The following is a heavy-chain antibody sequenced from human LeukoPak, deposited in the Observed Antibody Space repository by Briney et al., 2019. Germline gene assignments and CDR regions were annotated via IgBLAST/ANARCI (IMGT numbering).Heavy chain of an antibody. CDR2: IKQDGSEQ. CDR1: GFTFSSYW. D-gene: IGHD3-10*01. V-gene: IGHV3-7*04. CDR3: ARKCYGSGAFDC. Sequence: GGSLRLSCAASGFTFSSYWMSWVRQAPGKGLEWVANIKQDGSEQYYVASVRGRFTISRDNAKNSLYLQINSLRVEDTALYYCARKCYGSGAFDCWGQGTLVTASS. J-gene: IGHJ4*02.